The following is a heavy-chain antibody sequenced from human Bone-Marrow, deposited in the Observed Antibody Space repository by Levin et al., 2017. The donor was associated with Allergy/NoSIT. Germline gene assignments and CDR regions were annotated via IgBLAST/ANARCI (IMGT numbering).Heavy chain of an antibody. D-gene: IGHD6-19*01. J-gene: IGHJ5*01. CDR3: MRHGPGASGLDPSDW. V-gene: IGHV4-38-2*02. Sequence: RTGGSLRLSCSVSGYSISSGYYWGWIRQSPGKGLEWIGNIFRYGRTNYNPSLNRRATISVDTSKNQFSLRLTSVTAADTAMYFCMRHGPGASGLDPSDWWGHGTLVTVSS. CDR2: IFRYGRT. CDR1: GYSISSGYY.